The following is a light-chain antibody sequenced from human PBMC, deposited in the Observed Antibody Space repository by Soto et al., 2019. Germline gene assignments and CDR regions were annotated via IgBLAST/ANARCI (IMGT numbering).Light chain of an antibody. CDR3: QQYKTYPWT. CDR2: MAS. CDR1: QSISSW. V-gene: IGKV1-5*03. J-gene: IGKJ1*01. Sequence: DIQMAQSPSTLSASVGDRVTITCRASQSISSWLAWYQQKPGKAPKLLIYMASSLESGVPSRFSGSESGTEFTLTISSLQPDDFATYYCQQYKTYPWTFGQGTRVEIK.